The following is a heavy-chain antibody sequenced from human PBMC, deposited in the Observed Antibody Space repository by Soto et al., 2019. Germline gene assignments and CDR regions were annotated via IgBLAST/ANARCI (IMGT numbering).Heavy chain of an antibody. J-gene: IGHJ6*02. D-gene: IGHD3-10*01. V-gene: IGHV4-34*01. CDR3: ARVESLWFGADYYGMDV. CDR2: INHSGST. CDR1: GGSFSGYY. Sequence: SETLSLTCAVYGGSFSGYYWSWIRQPPGKGLEWIGEINHSGSTNYNPSLKSRVTISVDTSKNQFSLKLSSVTAADTAVYYCARVESLWFGADYYGMDVWGQGTTVTVSS.